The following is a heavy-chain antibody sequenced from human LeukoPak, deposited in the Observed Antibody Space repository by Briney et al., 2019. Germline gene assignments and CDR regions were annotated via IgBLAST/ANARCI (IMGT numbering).Heavy chain of an antibody. CDR2: IYHSGST. Sequence: SETLSLTCAVSGYSISSGYYWGWIRQPPGKGLEWIGSIYHSGSTYYNPSLKSRVTISVDTSKNQFSLKLSSVTAADTAVYYCARLIIVTGSRFDHWGQGTLVTVSS. J-gene: IGHJ4*02. CDR1: GYSISSGYY. D-gene: IGHD1-20*01. V-gene: IGHV4-38-2*01. CDR3: ARLIIVTGSRFDH.